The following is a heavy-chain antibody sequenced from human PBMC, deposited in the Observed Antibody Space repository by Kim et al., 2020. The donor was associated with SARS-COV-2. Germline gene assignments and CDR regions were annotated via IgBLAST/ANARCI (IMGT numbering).Heavy chain of an antibody. CDR3: AAWVGITLDC. V-gene: IGHV3-73*01. D-gene: IGHD1-26*01. CDR1: GFTFSGSA. J-gene: IGHJ4*02. CDR2: IKTEANSYAT. Sequence: GGSLRLSWAASGFTFSGSAIHWVRQASGRGLEWIGRIKTEANSYATAYAASVKGRFIISRDDSKNTAYLQMNSLETEDTAVYYCAAWVGITLDCWGQGTLVHVSS.